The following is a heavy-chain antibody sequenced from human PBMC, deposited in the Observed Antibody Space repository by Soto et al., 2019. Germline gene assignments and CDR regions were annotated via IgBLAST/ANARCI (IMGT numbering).Heavy chain of an antibody. CDR1: GFTLCRHA. D-gene: IGHD6-13*01. CDR2: INPGGSST. Sequence: GGSLGIFCAAPGFTLCRHAMGWVRQAPGKGLEWVSTINPGGSSTYYADSVKGRFTISRDNSKNTLYLQMNSLRAEDTAIYYCAKGGSSWSRFDDWGQGTLVTGSS. CDR3: AKGGSSWSRFDD. J-gene: IGHJ4*02. V-gene: IGHV3-23*01.